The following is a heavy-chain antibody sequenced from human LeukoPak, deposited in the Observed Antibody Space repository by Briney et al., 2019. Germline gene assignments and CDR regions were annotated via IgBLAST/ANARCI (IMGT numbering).Heavy chain of an antibody. Sequence: GGSLRLSCAASGFTFSSYAMHWVRQAPGKGLEYVSAISSNGGSTYYANSMKGRFTISRDNSKNTLYLQMGSLRAEDMAVYYCARGGGQSIAARRFDYWGQGTLVTVSS. J-gene: IGHJ4*02. V-gene: IGHV3-64*01. CDR1: GFTFSSYA. D-gene: IGHD6-6*01. CDR2: ISSNGGST. CDR3: ARGGGQSIAARRFDY.